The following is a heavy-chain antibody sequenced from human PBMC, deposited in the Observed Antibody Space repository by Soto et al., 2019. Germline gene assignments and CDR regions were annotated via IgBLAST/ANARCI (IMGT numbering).Heavy chain of an antibody. CDR1: GGSFSGYY. D-gene: IGHD5-18*01. CDR3: ARAPAERSYGKHYYYYYGMDV. CDR2: INHSGST. V-gene: IGHV4-34*01. Sequence: SETLSLTCAVYGGSFSGYYWSWIRQPPGKGLEWIGEINHSGSTNYNPSLKSRVTISVDTSKNQFSLKLSSVTAADTAVYYCARAPAERSYGKHYYYYYGMDVWGQGTTVTVSS. J-gene: IGHJ6*02.